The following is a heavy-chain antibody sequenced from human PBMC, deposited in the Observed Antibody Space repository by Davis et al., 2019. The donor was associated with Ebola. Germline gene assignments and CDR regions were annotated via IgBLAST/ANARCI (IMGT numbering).Heavy chain of an antibody. CDR3: ARPPGIAVAGTMGY. Sequence: PGGSLRLSCAASGFTFSSYEMNWVRQAPGKGLEWVSYISSSGSTIYYADSVKGRFTISRDNAKNSLYLQMNSLRAEDTAVYYCARPPGIAVAGTMGYWGQGTLVTVSS. V-gene: IGHV3-48*03. CDR2: ISSSGSTI. J-gene: IGHJ4*02. CDR1: GFTFSSYE. D-gene: IGHD6-19*01.